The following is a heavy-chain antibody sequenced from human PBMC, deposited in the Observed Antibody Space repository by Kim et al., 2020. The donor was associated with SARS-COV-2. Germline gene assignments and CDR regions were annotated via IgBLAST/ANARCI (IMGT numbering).Heavy chain of an antibody. V-gene: IGHV4-34*01. CDR2: INHSGST. J-gene: IGHJ2*01. CDR3: ARGQGIAARRRYFDL. D-gene: IGHD6-6*01. CDR1: GGSFSGYY. Sequence: SETLSLTCAVYGGSFSGYYWSWIRQPPGKGLEWIGEINHSGSTNYNPSLKSRVTISVDTSKNQFSLKLSSVTAADTAVYYCARGQGIAARRRYFDLWGRGTLVTVSS.